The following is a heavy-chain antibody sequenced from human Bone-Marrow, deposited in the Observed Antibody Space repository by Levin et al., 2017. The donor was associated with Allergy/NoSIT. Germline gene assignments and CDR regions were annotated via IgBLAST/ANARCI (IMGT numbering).Heavy chain of an antibody. CDR1: GFTFSSYS. CDR3: ARDPQDYDFWSGPERVGYYDYGMDV. D-gene: IGHD3-3*01. CDR2: ISSSSSYI. J-gene: IGHJ6*02. Sequence: GGSLRLSCAASGFTFSSYSMNWVRQAPGKGLEWVSSISSSSSYIYYADSVKGRFTISRDNAKNSLYLQMNSLRAEDTAVYYCARDPQDYDFWSGPERVGYYDYGMDVWGQGTTVTVSS. V-gene: IGHV3-21*01.